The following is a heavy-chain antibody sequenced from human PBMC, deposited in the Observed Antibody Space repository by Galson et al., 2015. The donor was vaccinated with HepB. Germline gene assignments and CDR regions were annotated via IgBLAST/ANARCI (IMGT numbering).Heavy chain of an antibody. CDR2: ISAGSVST. V-gene: IGHV3-23*01. CDR1: GFTFSSYA. D-gene: IGHD3-10*01. Sequence: SLRLSCAASGFTFSSYAMNWVRQAPGKGLEWVSTISAGSVSTFYADSVRGRFTISRDNSKNMLYLHMNSLRVEDTAVHYCAKGAASYYYGSGILDSWGQGTLLTVSS. J-gene: IGHJ4*02. CDR3: AKGAASYYYGSGILDS.